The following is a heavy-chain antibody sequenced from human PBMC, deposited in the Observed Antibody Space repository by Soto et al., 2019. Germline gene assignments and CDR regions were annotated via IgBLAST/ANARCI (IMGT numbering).Heavy chain of an antibody. CDR3: AREDGGQWLVRGYYYSGMDV. V-gene: IGHV1-18*01. CDR2: ISAYNGNT. J-gene: IGHJ6*02. CDR1: GYTFTSYG. Sequence: QVQLVQSGAEVKKPGASVKVSCKASGYTFTSYGISWVRQAPGQGLEWMGWISAYNGNTNYAQKLQGRVTMTTNTSTSTAYRELRSLRSDDTAVYYCAREDGGQWLVRGYYYSGMDVWGQGTTVTVSS. D-gene: IGHD6-19*01.